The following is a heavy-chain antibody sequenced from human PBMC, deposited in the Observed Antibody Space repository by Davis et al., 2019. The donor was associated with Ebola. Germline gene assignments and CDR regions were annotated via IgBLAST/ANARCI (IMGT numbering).Heavy chain of an antibody. Sequence: GESLMISCAASGFNFSRYWMSWVRQAPGKGLEWVANIKEDESEKYYVDSVKGRFTISRDNAKNSLYLQMNTLRAEDTAVYHCARRYTCSGNYMDVWGKGTTATVSS. CDR3: ARRYTCSGNYMDV. J-gene: IGHJ6*03. CDR1: GFNFSRYW. CDR2: IKEDESEK. V-gene: IGHV3-7*03. D-gene: IGHD2-15*01.